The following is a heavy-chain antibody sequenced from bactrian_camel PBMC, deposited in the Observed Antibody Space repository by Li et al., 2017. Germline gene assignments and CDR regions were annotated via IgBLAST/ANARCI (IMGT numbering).Heavy chain of an antibody. CDR2: IDSGGSTT. CDR1: GYTYSGHC. CDR3: AGGFGY. V-gene: IGHV3S1*01. Sequence: VQLVESGGGSVQAGGSLRLSCAFSGYTYSGHCMGWFRQAPGKGREWVASIDSGGSTTYYADSVKGRFTISRDNYQNMLYLQMNSLKSEDTALYYCAGGFGYWGQGTQVTVS. J-gene: IGHJ6*01.